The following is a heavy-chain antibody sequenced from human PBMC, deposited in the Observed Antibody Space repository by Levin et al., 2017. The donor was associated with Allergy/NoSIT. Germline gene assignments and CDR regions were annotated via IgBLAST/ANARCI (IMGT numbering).Heavy chain of an antibody. J-gene: IGHJ4*02. CDR1: GGTFSSYA. D-gene: IGHD3-3*01. V-gene: IGHV1-69*06. CDR3: ARVGRKADAYDFWSGYYPY. Sequence: SVKVSCKASGGTFSSYAISWVRQAPGQGLEWMGGIIPIFGTANYAQKFQGRVTITADKSTSTAYMELSSLRSEDTAVYYCARVGRKADAYDFWSGYYPYWGQGTLVTVSS. CDR2: IIPIFGTA.